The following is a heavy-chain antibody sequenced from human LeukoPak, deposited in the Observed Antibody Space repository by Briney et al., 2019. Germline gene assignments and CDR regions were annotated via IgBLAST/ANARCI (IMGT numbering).Heavy chain of an antibody. D-gene: IGHD6-19*01. Sequence: PSETLSLTCTVSGGSISSGSYYWSWIRQPAGKGLEWIGRIYSSGSTNYNPSLKSRVTISVDTSKNQFSLNLSSVTAADTAVYYCARVHSSGWYELPSVGWFDPWGQGTLVTVSS. V-gene: IGHV4-61*02. CDR1: GGSISSGSYY. CDR2: IYSSGST. CDR3: ARVHSSGWYELPSVGWFDP. J-gene: IGHJ5*02.